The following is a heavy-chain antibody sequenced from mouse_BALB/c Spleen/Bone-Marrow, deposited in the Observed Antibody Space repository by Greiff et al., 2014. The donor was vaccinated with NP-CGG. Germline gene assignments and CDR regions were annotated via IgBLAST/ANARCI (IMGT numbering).Heavy chain of an antibody. CDR3: NGATTATAY. V-gene: IGHV14-4*02. D-gene: IGHD1-2*01. CDR2: IDPENGDT. Sequence: VQLQQSGAELVRPGALVKLSCKASGFNIKDYYMHWVKQRPEQGLEWIGWIDPENGDTEYAPKFQGKATMTADTSSNTAYLQLSSLTSEDTAVYYCNGATTATAYWGQGTLVTVSA. J-gene: IGHJ3*01. CDR1: GFNIKDYY.